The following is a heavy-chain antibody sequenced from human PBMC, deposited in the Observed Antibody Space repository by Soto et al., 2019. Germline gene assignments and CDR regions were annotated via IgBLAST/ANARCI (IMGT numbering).Heavy chain of an antibody. J-gene: IGHJ6*03. CDR1: GFTFSSYG. D-gene: IGHD3-3*01. V-gene: IGHV3-30*18. CDR3: AKDRYYERDYYYYMDV. Sequence: QVQLVESGGGVVQPGRSLRLSCAASGFTFSSYGMHWVRQAPGKGLEWVAVISYDGSNKYYADSVKGRFTISRDNSKNTLYLQMNSLRAEDTAVYYCAKDRYYERDYYYYMDVWGKGTTVTVSS. CDR2: ISYDGSNK.